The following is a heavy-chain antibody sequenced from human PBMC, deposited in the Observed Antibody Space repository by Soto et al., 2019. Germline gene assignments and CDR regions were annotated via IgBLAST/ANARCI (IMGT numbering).Heavy chain of an antibody. D-gene: IGHD1-26*01. CDR2: IISMFGAA. CDR3: VWERMADDAFDT. Sequence: QVQLVQSGAEVKKPGSSVKVSCKASGGTFSSSALNWVRQAPGQGLEWVGGIISMFGAANSAQKFHDRVKIIADAYMRMACMQRSILRSEYTAMYYYVWERMADDAFDTGGQGTRVTVSS. CDR1: GGTFSSSA. V-gene: IGHV1-69*01. J-gene: IGHJ3*02.